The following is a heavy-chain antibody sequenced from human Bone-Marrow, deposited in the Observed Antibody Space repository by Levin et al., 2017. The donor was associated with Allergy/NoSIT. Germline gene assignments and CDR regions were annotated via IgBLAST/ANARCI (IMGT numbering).Heavy chain of an antibody. J-gene: IGHJ5*02. CDR2: IDPSGGAT. CDR3: TRDNRMPVGGTGWFDP. D-gene: IGHD4-23*01. Sequence: ASVKVSCKTSGYVFAPHYMHWVRQAPRQGLEWMGLIDPSGGATTYAQNFQGRVTVTRDASTATVYLELTNLTSEDTGIYYCTRDNRMPVGGTGWFDPWGQGTLVTVFS. V-gene: IGHV1-46*03. CDR1: GYVFAPHY.